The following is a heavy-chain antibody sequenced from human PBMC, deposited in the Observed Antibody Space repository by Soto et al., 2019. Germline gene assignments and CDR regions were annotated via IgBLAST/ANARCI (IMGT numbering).Heavy chain of an antibody. CDR1: GYTFTGYY. V-gene: IGHV1-2*02. CDR3: ARDNYDFWSGYRQNYDMDV. Sequence: ASVKVSCKAPGYTFTGYYMHWVRQAPGQGLEWMGWINPNSGGTNYAQKFQGRVTMTRDTSISTAYMELSRLRSDDTAVYYCARDNYDFWSGYRQNYDMDVWGQGTTVTVSS. D-gene: IGHD3-3*01. J-gene: IGHJ6*02. CDR2: INPNSGGT.